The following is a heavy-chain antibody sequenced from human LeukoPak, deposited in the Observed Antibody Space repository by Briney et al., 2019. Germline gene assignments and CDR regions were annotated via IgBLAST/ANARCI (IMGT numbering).Heavy chain of an antibody. J-gene: IGHJ2*01. CDR3: ARAAYYDRSGHYYWYFDL. V-gene: IGHV4-61*02. CDR1: GGSISSGNYY. D-gene: IGHD3-22*01. CDR2: IYSSGST. Sequence: PSETLSLTCTVSGGSISSGNYYWSWIRQPAGKGLEWIGRIYSSGSTYYRPSLKGGVIISVDTSRNQFSLQLSSVTAADTAVYYCARAAYYDRSGHYYWYFDLWGRGTLVTVSS.